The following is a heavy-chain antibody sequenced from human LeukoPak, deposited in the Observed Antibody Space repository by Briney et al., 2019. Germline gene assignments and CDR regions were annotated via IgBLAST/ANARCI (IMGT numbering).Heavy chain of an antibody. D-gene: IGHD3-22*01. J-gene: IGHJ4*02. V-gene: IGHV3-23*01. CDR1: GITFSSHA. Sequence: GSLELSCSTSGITFSSHANSWVRPAPGKGLEWVSFISPSGDRTSNADSVEGRFTISRDNTRNTLYLQMNSLRDEDTGVYYCAIMHGYYDGSGFWVQWGQGTLVTVSS. CDR3: AIMHGYYDGSGFWVQ. CDR2: ISPSGDRT.